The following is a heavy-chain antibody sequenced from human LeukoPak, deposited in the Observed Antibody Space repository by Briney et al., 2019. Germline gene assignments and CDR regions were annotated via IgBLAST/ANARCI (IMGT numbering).Heavy chain of an antibody. Sequence: GGSLRLSCAASGFTFSSHAMSWVRQAPGKGLEWVSAISGSGGNTYYADSVKGRFTISRDNSRNTLYLQMNSLRAEDTAVYYCAKEYCSTIACYTGFDYWGQGTLVTVSS. J-gene: IGHJ4*02. CDR2: ISGSGGNT. CDR1: GFTFSSHA. CDR3: AKEYCSTIACYTGFDY. V-gene: IGHV3-23*01. D-gene: IGHD2-2*02.